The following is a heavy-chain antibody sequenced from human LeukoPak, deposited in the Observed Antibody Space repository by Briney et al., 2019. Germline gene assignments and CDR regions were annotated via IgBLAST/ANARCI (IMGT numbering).Heavy chain of an antibody. D-gene: IGHD6-13*01. CDR3: AKWISVRIAATGTFDS. V-gene: IGHV4-31*03. CDR2: IYYSGTT. Sequence: NASETLSLTCTVSGGSISSGGYYWSWIRQHPGKGLEWIGYIYYSGTTYYNPSLKSRLTISVDTSKNQFSLKLSSVTAADTAVYYCAKWISVRIAATGTFDSWGQGTLVTVSS. J-gene: IGHJ5*01. CDR1: GGSISSGGYY.